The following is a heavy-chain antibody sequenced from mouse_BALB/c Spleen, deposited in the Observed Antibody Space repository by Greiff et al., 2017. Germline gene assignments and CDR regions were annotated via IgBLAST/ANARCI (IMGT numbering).Heavy chain of an antibody. J-gene: IGHJ3*01. V-gene: IGHV1S41*01. CDR1: GYTFTSYW. D-gene: IGHD2-1*01. CDR2: IAPGSGST. CDR3: AREEVYYGNWFAY. Sequence: DLVKPGASVKLSCKASGYTFTSYWINWIKQRPGQGLEWIGRIAPGSGSTYYNEMFKGKATLTVDTSSSTAYIQLSSLSSEDSAVYVCAREEVYYGNWFAYWGQGTLVTVSA.